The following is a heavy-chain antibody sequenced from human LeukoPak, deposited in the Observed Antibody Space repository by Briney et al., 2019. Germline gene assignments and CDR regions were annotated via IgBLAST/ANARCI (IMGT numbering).Heavy chain of an antibody. CDR1: GGSFSGYY. CDR3: ARGVIAAAGRTFDY. V-gene: IGHV4-59*01. CDR2: IYYSGST. J-gene: IGHJ4*02. D-gene: IGHD6-13*01. Sequence: KASETLSLTCAVYGGSFSGYYWSWIRQPPGKGLEWIGYIYYSGSTNYNPSLKSRVTISVDTSKNQFSLKLSSVTAADTAFYYCARGVIAAAGRTFDYWGQGTLVTVSS.